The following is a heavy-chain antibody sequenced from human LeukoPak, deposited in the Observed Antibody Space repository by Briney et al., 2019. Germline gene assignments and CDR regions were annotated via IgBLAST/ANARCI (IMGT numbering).Heavy chain of an antibody. CDR2: ISSSGSNI. CDR1: GFTFSDYY. Sequence: GGSLRLSCAGSGFTFSDYYMSWIRQAPGQGLEWGSYISSSGSNIYYADSVKGRFTISRDNAKNSLYLQMNSLRAEDTAVYYCARVVVAATSDYWGQGTLVTVSS. J-gene: IGHJ4*02. V-gene: IGHV3-11*01. D-gene: IGHD2-15*01. CDR3: ARVVVAATSDY.